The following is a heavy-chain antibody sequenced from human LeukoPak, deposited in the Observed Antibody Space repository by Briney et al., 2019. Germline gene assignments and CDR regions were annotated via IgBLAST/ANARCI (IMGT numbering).Heavy chain of an antibody. CDR1: GGSISSYY. V-gene: IGHV4-59*01. Sequence: SETLSLTCTVSGGSISSYYWSWIRQPPGKGLEWIGYIYYSGSTNYNPSLKSRVTISVDTSKNQFSLKLSSVTAAGTAVYYCARHPNYYDSSGNFDYWGQGTLVTVSS. CDR2: IYYSGST. J-gene: IGHJ4*02. CDR3: ARHPNYYDSSGNFDY. D-gene: IGHD3-22*01.